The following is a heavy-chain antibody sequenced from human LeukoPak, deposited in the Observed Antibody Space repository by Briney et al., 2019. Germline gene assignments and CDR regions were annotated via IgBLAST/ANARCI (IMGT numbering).Heavy chain of an antibody. Sequence: PSETLSLTYAVYGGSFSGYYWSWIRQPPGKRLEWIGEINHSGSTNYNPSLKSRVTVSVDTSKNQFSLELSSVTAADTAVYYCARGCISTSCFDYWGQGTLVTVSS. CDR3: ARGCISTSCFDY. D-gene: IGHD2-2*01. CDR1: GGSFSGYY. J-gene: IGHJ4*02. V-gene: IGHV4-34*01. CDR2: INHSGST.